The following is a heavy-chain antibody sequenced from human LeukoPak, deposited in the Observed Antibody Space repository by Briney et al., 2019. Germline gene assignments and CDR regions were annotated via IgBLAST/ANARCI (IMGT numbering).Heavy chain of an antibody. J-gene: IGHJ6*03. Sequence: PSETLSLTCTVSGGSIGSYYWSWIRQPAGKGLEWIGRIYTSGSTNYNPSLKSRVTMSVDTSKNQFSLKLSSVTAADTAVYYCARDVNWNDVLSDYYMDVWGKGTTVTISS. D-gene: IGHD1-1*01. CDR1: GGSIGSYY. V-gene: IGHV4-4*07. CDR2: IYTSGST. CDR3: ARDVNWNDVLSDYYMDV.